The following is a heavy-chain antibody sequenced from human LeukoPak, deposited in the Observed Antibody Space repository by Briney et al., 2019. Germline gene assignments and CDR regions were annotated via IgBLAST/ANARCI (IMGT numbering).Heavy chain of an antibody. CDR2: INPNSGGT. CDR1: GYTFAGYY. D-gene: IGHD7-27*01. J-gene: IGHJ4*02. CDR3: ARDWPDDNWGPDY. Sequence: GASVKVSCKASGYTFAGYYMHWVRQAPGQGLEWMGWINPNSGGTNYAQKFQGRVTMTRDTSISTAYMELSRLRSDDTAVYYCARDWPDDNWGPDYWGQGTLVTVSS. V-gene: IGHV1-2*02.